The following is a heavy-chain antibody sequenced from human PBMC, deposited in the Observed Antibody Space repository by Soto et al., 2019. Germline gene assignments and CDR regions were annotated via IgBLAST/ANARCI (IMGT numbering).Heavy chain of an antibody. CDR3: ARDHLRTGTTGSIDY. D-gene: IGHD1-1*01. J-gene: IGHJ4*02. CDR1: GYTFTSYG. Sequence: GASVKVSCKASGYTFTSYGISWVRQAPGQGLEWMGWISAYNGNTNYAQKLQGRVTMTTDTSTSTAYMELRSLRSDDTAVYYCARDHLRTGTTGSIDYWGQGTLVTVSA. CDR2: ISAYNGNT. V-gene: IGHV1-18*04.